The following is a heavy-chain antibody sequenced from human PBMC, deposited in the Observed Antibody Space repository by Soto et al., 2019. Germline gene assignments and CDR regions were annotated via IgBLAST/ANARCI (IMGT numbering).Heavy chain of an antibody. J-gene: IGHJ1*01. Sequence: PSEALSLTCTVSGGSISIISYYWGWIRQPPGKGLEYIGNIHYTVNTFYNASLKSRVTISVDTSKSQFSLKLRSVTAADTAVYFCSRQVIAADGTGYFQHWGPGAPVTVSS. CDR1: GGSISIISYY. V-gene: IGHV4-39*01. D-gene: IGHD6-13*01. CDR3: SRQVIAADGTGYFQH. CDR2: IHYTVNT.